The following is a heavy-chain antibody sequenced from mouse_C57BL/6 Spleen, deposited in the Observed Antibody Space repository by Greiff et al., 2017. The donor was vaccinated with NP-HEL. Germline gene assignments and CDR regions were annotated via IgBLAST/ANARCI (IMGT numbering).Heavy chain of an antibody. D-gene: IGHD2-4*01. CDR3: AREGLRRRDAMDY. CDR1: GFTFSDYG. V-gene: IGHV5-17*01. J-gene: IGHJ4*01. Sequence: DVMLVESGGGLVKPGGSLKLSCAASGFTFSDYGMHWVRQAPEKGLEWVAYISSGSSTIYYADTVKGRFTISRDNAKNTLFLQMTSLRSEDTAMYYCAREGLRRRDAMDYWGQGTSVTVSS. CDR2: ISSGSSTI.